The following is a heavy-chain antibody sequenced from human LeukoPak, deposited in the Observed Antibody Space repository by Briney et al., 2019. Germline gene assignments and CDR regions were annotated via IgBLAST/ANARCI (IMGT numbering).Heavy chain of an antibody. D-gene: IGHD3-10*01. CDR1: GFTFSSYS. Sequence: GGSLRLSCAASGFTFSSYSMNWVRQAPGKGLEWVSAISGSGGSTYYADSVKGRFTISRDNSKNTLYLQMNSLRAEDTAVYYCSTCPPRGSGSYSVDVWGKGTTVTVSS. CDR2: ISGSGGST. CDR3: STCPPRGSGSYSVDV. J-gene: IGHJ6*04. V-gene: IGHV3-23*01.